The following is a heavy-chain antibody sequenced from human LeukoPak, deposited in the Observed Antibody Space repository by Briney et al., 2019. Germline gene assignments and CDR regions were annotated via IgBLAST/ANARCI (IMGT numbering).Heavy chain of an antibody. V-gene: IGHV3-30*18. CDR2: ISYDGSNK. J-gene: IGHJ4*02. CDR1: GFTFSSYG. D-gene: IGHD3-9*01. CDR3: AKPRLYDILTGYYGY. Sequence: PGRSLRLSCAASGFTFSSYGMHWVRQAPGKGLEWVAVISYDGSNKYYADSVKGRFTISRDNSKNTLYLQMNSLRAEDTAVYYCAKPRLYDILTGYYGYWGQGTLVTVSS.